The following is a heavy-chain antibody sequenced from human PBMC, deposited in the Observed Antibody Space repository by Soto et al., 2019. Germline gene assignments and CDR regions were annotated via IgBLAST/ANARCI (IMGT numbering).Heavy chain of an antibody. V-gene: IGHV3-23*01. CDR3: AKDRHRSGSPHPFDY. Sequence: EVQLLESGGGLVQPGGSLRLSCVASGVTFSSYAMSWVRQAPGKGLEWVSAVSKSGADTNYADSVRGRFTISRDNSKNTLYLQMNSPRAEDTAIYYCAKDRHRSGSPHPFDYWGQGTLVTVSS. CDR2: VSKSGADT. CDR1: GVTFSSYA. D-gene: IGHD6-19*01. J-gene: IGHJ4*02.